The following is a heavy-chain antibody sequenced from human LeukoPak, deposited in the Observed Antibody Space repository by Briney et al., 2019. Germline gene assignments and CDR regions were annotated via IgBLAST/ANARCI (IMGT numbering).Heavy chain of an antibody. CDR1: GYTFTSYG. J-gene: IGHJ6*02. D-gene: IGHD3-10*01. V-gene: IGHV1-18*01. Sequence: ASVKVSCKASGYTFTSYGISWVRQAPGQGLEWMGWISAYNGNTNYAQKLQGRVTMTTDTSTSTAYMELRSLRSDDTAVYYCARDRDTMVRGVNYYYYYGMDVWGQGTTVTVSS. CDR3: ARDRDTMVRGVNYYYYYGMDV. CDR2: ISAYNGNT.